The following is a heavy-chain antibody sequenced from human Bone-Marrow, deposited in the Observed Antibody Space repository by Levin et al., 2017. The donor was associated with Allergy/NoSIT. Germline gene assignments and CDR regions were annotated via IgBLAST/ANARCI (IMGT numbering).Heavy chain of an antibody. CDR3: VKVQGDYSSTWYNWFDP. CDR1: GFTFSSYA. D-gene: IGHD6-13*01. J-gene: IGHJ5*02. CDR2: ISANGRST. V-gene: IGHV3-23*01. Sequence: PGGSLRLSCAASGFTFSSYALNWVRQAPGKGLEWVSAISANGRSTYYADSVKGRFSISRDNFENTLYLQMNSLRAEDTAVYYCVKVQGDYSSTWYNWFDPWGQGALVTVSS.